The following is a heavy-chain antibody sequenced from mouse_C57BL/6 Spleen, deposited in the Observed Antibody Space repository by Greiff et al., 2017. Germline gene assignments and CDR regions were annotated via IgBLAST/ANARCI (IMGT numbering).Heavy chain of an antibody. J-gene: IGHJ3*01. V-gene: IGHV1-39*01. Sequence: VQLKQPGPELVKPGASVKISCKASGYSFTDYNMNWVKQSNGTSLEWIGVINPNYGTTSYNQKFKGKATLTVDQSSSTAYMQLNSLTSEDSAVYYCARDLYYDYDLAWFAYWGQGTLVTVSA. CDR2: INPNYGTT. CDR1: GYSFTDYN. CDR3: ARDLYYDYDLAWFAY. D-gene: IGHD2-4*01.